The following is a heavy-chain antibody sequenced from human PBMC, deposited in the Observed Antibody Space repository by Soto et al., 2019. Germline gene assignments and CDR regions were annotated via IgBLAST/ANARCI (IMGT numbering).Heavy chain of an antibody. J-gene: IGHJ3*02. CDR3: ARDLSSGWYYNAFDI. CDR1: GYTFTSYA. V-gene: IGHV1-3*01. Sequence: ASVKVSCKASGYTFTSYAMHWVRQAPGQRLEWMGWINAGNGNTKYSQKFQGRVTITRDTSASTAYMELSSLRSEDTAVYYCARDLSSGWYYNAFDIWGQGTMVTVS. D-gene: IGHD6-19*01. CDR2: INAGNGNT.